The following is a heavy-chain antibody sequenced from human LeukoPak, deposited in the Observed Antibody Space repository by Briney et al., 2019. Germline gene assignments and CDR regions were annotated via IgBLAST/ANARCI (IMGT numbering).Heavy chain of an antibody. CDR2: IYFGGST. J-gene: IGHJ4*02. CDR3: AREDMYYYDSSGYYGDFDY. D-gene: IGHD3-22*01. V-gene: IGHV4-39*07. Sequence: SETLSLTCTVSGGSISSSSYYWGWIRRPPGKGLEWIGNIYFGGSTNYNPSLKSRVTTSVDTSKNQFSLKLSSVTAADTAVYYCAREDMYYYDSSGYYGDFDYWGQGTLVTVSS. CDR1: GGSISSSSYY.